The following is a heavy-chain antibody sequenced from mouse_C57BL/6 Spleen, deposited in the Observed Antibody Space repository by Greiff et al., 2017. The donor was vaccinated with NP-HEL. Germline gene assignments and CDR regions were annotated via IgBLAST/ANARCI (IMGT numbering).Heavy chain of an antibody. V-gene: IGHV1-9*01. CDR3: ARGVDYYGSSPTFYAMDY. Sequence: QVQLQQSGAELMKPGASVKLSCKATGYKFTGYWIEWVKQRPGHGLEWIGEILPGSGSTNYNEKFKGKATFTADTSSNTAYMQLSSLTTEDSAIYYCARGVDYYGSSPTFYAMDYWGQGTSVTVSS. J-gene: IGHJ4*01. CDR1: GYKFTGYW. CDR2: ILPGSGST. D-gene: IGHD1-1*01.